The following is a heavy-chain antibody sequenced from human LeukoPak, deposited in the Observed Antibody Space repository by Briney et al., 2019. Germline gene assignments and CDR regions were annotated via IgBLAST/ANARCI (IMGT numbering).Heavy chain of an antibody. Sequence: ASVKVSCKASGYTLTSYGISWVRQAPGQGLEWMGWISAYNGNTNYAQKLQGRVTMTTDTSTSTAYMELRSLRSDDTAVYYCARYIAAAGSLDYWGQGTLVTVSS. CDR1: GYTLTSYG. CDR2: ISAYNGNT. D-gene: IGHD6-13*01. V-gene: IGHV1-18*01. J-gene: IGHJ4*02. CDR3: ARYIAAAGSLDY.